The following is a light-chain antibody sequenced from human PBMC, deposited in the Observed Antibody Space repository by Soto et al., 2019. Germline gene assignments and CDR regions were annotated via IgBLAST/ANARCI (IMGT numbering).Light chain of an antibody. V-gene: IGLV2-14*01. J-gene: IGLJ3*02. CDR2: EVS. Sequence: QSALTQPASVSGSPGQSITISCTGTSSDVGAYNYVSWYQQYPGRAPKLLIFEVSNRPSGVSNRVSGSKSGNTASLTTSGLQAEDEAAYYCTSYTIISTGVFGGGTKLTVL. CDR1: SSDVGAYNY. CDR3: TSYTIISTGV.